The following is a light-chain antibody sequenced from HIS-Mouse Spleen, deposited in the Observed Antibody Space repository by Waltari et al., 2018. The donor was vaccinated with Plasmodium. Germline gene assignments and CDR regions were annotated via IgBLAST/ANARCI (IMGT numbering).Light chain of an antibody. J-gene: IGLJ3*02. CDR1: AFTKNY. V-gene: IGLV3-10*01. Sequence: SYELTHPPSLSVSPGPTARITCSGDAFTKNYAYWYKQKQGQAPVLVIYEDVKRPSGIPERFSGSSSGTMATLTISGAQVEDEADYYCYSTDSSGNHRVFGGGTKLTVL. CDR2: EDV. CDR3: YSTDSSGNHRV.